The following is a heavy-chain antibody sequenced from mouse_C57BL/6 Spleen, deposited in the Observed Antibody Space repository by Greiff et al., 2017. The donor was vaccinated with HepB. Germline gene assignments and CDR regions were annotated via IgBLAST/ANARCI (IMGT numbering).Heavy chain of an antibody. J-gene: IGHJ2*01. V-gene: IGHV1-69*01. Sequence: QVQLQQPGAELVMPGASVKLSCKASGYTFTSYWMHWVKQRPGQGLEWIGGIDPSDSYTNYNQKFKGKSTLTVDKSSSTAYMQLSSLTSEDSAVYYCARGTGYYFDYWGQGTTLTVSS. D-gene: IGHD4-1*01. CDR1: GYTFTSYW. CDR3: ARGTGYYFDY. CDR2: IDPSDSYT.